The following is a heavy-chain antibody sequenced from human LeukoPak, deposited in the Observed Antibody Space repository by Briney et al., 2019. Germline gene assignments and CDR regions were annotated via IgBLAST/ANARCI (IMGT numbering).Heavy chain of an antibody. V-gene: IGHV1-69*04. CDR1: GGTFSSYA. J-gene: IGHJ4*02. Sequence: SVKVSCKASGGTFSSYAISWVRQAPGQGLEWMGRIIPILGIANYAQKFQGRVTITADKSTSTAYMELRSLRSEDTAVYYCARVSGSYLIDYWGQGTLVTVSS. CDR3: ARVSGSYLIDY. CDR2: IIPILGIA. D-gene: IGHD1-26*01.